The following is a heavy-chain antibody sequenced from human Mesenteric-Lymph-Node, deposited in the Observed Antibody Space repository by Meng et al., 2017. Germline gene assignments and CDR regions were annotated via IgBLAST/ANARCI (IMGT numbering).Heavy chain of an antibody. Sequence: GGSLRLSCAASGFTFSSYGMHWVRQAPGKGLEWVAVIWYDGSNKYYADSVKGRFTISRDNAKNSLYLQMNSLRAEDTAVYYCARGMVHYWGQGTLVTVSS. CDR1: GFTFSSYG. CDR2: IWYDGSNK. J-gene: IGHJ4*02. CDR3: ARGMVHY. V-gene: IGHV3-33*01. D-gene: IGHD3-10*01.